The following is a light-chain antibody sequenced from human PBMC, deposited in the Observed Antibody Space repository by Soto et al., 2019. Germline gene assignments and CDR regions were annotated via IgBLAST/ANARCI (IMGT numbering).Light chain of an antibody. CDR3: QQYGSSPWT. Sequence: EIVLTQSPDTLSLSPXXRXXXXCXXSQTVNNNYVAWYQQKPGQAPRLLIFRASSRATGIPDRFSGSGSGTDFTLTISRLEPEDFAVYHCQQYGSSPWTFGQGTKVDIK. CDR2: RAS. V-gene: IGKV3-20*01. CDR1: QTVNNNY. J-gene: IGKJ1*01.